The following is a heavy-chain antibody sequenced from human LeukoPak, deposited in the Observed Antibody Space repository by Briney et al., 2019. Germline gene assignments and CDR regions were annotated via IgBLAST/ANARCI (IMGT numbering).Heavy chain of an antibody. V-gene: IGHV3-23*01. CDR2: TSGSGGST. J-gene: IGHJ3*02. CDR3: ARGGYSSGWYAFDI. CDR1: GFTFSSYA. D-gene: IGHD6-19*01. Sequence: PGGSLRLSCAASGFTFSSYAMSWVRQAPGKGLEWVSATSGSGGSTYYADSVKGRFTISRDNAKNSLYLQMNSLRAEDTAVYYCARGGYSSGWYAFDIWGQGTMVTVSS.